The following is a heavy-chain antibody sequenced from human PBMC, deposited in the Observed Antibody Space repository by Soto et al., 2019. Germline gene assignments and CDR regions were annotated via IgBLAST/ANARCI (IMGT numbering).Heavy chain of an antibody. J-gene: IGHJ2*01. CDR1: GDDISRSY. CDR2: FFHTGTA. D-gene: IGHD4-17*01. Sequence: QVELQESGPGLVKPLETLSLTCSVSGDDISRSYWSGIRQSPGKGLEWIGYFFHTGTALYNPSLKIRVTMSVDRSKNQFSLKLYSVSAADTAVYFCVRNYGGNSQFFDLWGPGTLVTVSA. V-gene: IGHV4-59*01. CDR3: VRNYGGNSQFFDL.